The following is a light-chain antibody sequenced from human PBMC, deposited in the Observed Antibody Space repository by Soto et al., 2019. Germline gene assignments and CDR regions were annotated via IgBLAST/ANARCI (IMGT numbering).Light chain of an antibody. Sequence: QSVLTQPASVSGSPGQSITISCTGTSSDVGGYNYVSWYPQHPGKATKLMLYDVGSRPSGVSNRFSGSKSGNTASLTISGLQAEDEADYYFCSYTSSTTWVFGGGTKLTAL. CDR1: SSDVGGYNY. CDR3: CSYTSSTTWV. CDR2: DVG. J-gene: IGLJ3*02. V-gene: IGLV2-14*03.